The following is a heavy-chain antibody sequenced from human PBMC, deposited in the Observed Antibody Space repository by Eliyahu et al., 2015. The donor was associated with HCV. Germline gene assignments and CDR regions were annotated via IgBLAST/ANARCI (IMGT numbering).Heavy chain of an antibody. V-gene: IGHV3-23*01. Sequence: EVQLLESGGGLVQXGGSXRLSCAASGFTFSSCAMSWVRQAPGEGAEWGSAISGSGGSTYYADSVKGRFTISRDNSKNTLYLQMNSLRAEDTAVYYCAKDLSRSTSWNDAFDIWGQGTMVTVSS. J-gene: IGHJ3*02. D-gene: IGHD2-2*01. CDR3: AKDLSRSTSWNDAFDI. CDR1: GFTFSSCA. CDR2: ISGSGGST.